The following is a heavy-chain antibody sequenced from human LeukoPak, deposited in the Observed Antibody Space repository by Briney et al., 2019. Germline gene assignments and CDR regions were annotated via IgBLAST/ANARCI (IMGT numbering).Heavy chain of an antibody. CDR1: GGSISSSSYY. CDR2: IYYSGST. V-gene: IGHV4-39*01. D-gene: IGHD3-22*01. Sequence: SETLSLTCTVSGGSISSSSYYWGWIRQPPGKGLEWIGSIYYSGSTYYNPSLKSRVTISVDTSKNQFSLKLSSVTAADTAVYYCARQVRDSSPGLYFDYWGQGTLVTVSS. CDR3: ARQVRDSSPGLYFDY. J-gene: IGHJ4*02.